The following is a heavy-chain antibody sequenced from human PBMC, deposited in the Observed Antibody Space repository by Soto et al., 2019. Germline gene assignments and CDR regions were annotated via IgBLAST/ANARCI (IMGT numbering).Heavy chain of an antibody. J-gene: IGHJ4*02. D-gene: IGHD4-17*01. CDR2: VSQNGNT. CDR1: GGSISDNYW. V-gene: IGHV4-4*02. CDR3: AKENTSVATVRCYFDN. Sequence: QVQLQESGPGLVKPSGTLSLICTVSGGSISDNYWWSWVRQSPGKGLEWIGEVSQNGNTNYNPSLSWRLTIAEDKSKNQLSLGLNSVTAADTAVYFCAKENTSVATVRCYFDNWGQGTQVTVSS.